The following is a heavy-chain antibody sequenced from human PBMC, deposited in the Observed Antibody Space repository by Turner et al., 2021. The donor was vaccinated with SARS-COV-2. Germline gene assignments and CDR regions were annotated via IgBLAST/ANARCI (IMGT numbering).Heavy chain of an antibody. CDR1: GFTFSSPG. D-gene: IGHD3-22*01. J-gene: IGHJ4*02. V-gene: IGHV3-30*03. Sequence: QVQPVAFVGGVVHPGRSLSLPCSASGFTFSSPGMHAVRQDRGERLEWVAVISCDGSDKYYADSVKGRFTISRDNSKNTLYLQMNSLGAEDTAVYYCARDGSGYYYSSGLLDYWGQGTLVTVSS. CDR2: ISCDGSDK. CDR3: ARDGSGYYYSSGLLDY.